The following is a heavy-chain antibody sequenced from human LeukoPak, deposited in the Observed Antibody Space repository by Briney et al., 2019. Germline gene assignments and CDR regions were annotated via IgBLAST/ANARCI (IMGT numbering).Heavy chain of an antibody. V-gene: IGHV3-23*01. CDR3: AKDQTIAGVNFFDF. Sequence: GRSLRLSCAASGITFSSFAMSWVRQLPGKGLEWVSGITSSGGGTYYAESVKGRFTISRDNSKNTVYMQMNSLRVEDTAIYYCAKDQTIAGVNFFDFWGQGALVTVSS. CDR2: ITSSGGGT. CDR1: GITFSSFA. J-gene: IGHJ4*02. D-gene: IGHD1-26*01.